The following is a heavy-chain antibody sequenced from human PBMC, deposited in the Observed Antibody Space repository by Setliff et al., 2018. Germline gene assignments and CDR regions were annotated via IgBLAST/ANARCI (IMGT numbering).Heavy chain of an antibody. J-gene: IGHJ4*02. Sequence: PSETLSLTCTVSGDSISRSTYYWGWIRQSPGKGLDWIGTVDHSGNTFYNPSLNSRVTISVDTSKNHFSLKLTSVSAADTAVYYCARRDSTGYYGYSFDFWGQGTLVTVSS. CDR3: ARRDSTGYYGYSFDF. V-gene: IGHV4-39*02. CDR2: VDHSGNT. D-gene: IGHD3-22*01. CDR1: GDSISRSTYY.